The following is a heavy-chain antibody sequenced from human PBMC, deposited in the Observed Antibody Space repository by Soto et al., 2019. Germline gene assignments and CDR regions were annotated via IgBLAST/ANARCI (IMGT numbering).Heavy chain of an antibody. CDR2: ISYDGSNK. D-gene: IGHD6-13*01. CDR1: GFTFTSYG. V-gene: IGHV3-30*18. Sequence: QVLLVESGGGVVQPGRSLRLSCAASGFTFTSYGMHWVRQAPGKGLEWVAVISYDGSNKYFADSVQGRSIISRDNSKDMVYLEMNSLSTEDTAVYYCVKALSSSWPYCGMDVWGQGTTVTVSS. J-gene: IGHJ6*02. CDR3: VKALSSSWPYCGMDV.